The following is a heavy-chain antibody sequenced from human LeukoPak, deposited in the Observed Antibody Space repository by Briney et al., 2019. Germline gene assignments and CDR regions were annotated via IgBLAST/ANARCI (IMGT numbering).Heavy chain of an antibody. Sequence: ASVKVSCKASGYTFTSYGISWVRQAPGQGLEWMGWISAYNGNTNYAQKLQGRVTMTTDTSTSTAYMELRSLRSDDTAAYYCARVHGGSWSDYYYSMDVWGQGTTVTVSS. CDR1: GYTFTSYG. CDR2: ISAYNGNT. J-gene: IGHJ6*02. CDR3: ARVHGGSWSDYYYSMDV. D-gene: IGHD6-13*01. V-gene: IGHV1-18*01.